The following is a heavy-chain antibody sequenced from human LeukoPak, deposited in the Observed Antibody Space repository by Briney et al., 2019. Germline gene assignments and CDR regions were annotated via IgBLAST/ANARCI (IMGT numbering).Heavy chain of an antibody. J-gene: IGHJ3*02. Sequence: PGGSLRLSCAASGFTFSSYAMHWVRQAPGKGLEWVAVISYDGSNKYYADSAKGRFTISRDNSKNTLYLQMNSLRAEDTAVYYCARDNDYGDYPDAFDIWGQGTMVTVSS. CDR2: ISYDGSNK. D-gene: IGHD4-17*01. CDR1: GFTFSSYA. V-gene: IGHV3-30-3*01. CDR3: ARDNDYGDYPDAFDI.